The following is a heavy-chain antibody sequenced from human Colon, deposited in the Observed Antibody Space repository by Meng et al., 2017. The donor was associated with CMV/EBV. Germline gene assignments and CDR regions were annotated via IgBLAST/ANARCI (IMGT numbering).Heavy chain of an antibody. CDR2: IITISGTT. CDR3: ARVICGGDCYLDY. D-gene: IGHD2-21*02. Sequence: QVQLEQSGAEVKMTGSSVKAASKAAKGTFISYPISWVRQGPGQGFEWVGGIITISGTTDYAQKFQGRVTITADESTSTAYMKLSNPRSEDTAIYYCARVICGGDCYLDYWGRGTLVTVSS. J-gene: IGHJ4*02. V-gene: IGHV1-69*01. CDR1: KGTFISYP.